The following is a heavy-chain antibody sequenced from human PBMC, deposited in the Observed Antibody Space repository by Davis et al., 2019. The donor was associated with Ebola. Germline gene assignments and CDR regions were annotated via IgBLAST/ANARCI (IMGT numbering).Heavy chain of an antibody. D-gene: IGHD6-19*01. Sequence: ESLKISCTASGFPFRTYAMSWVRQVPGKGLAWVSAISSSGDSTYYADSVKGRFTISRDHSKNMLYLQMNSLRPEDTAVYYCAKGWGSSGWYYFDYWGQGTLVTVSS. V-gene: IGHV3-23*01. CDR3: AKGWGSSGWYYFDY. J-gene: IGHJ4*02. CDR2: ISSSGDST. CDR1: GFPFRTYA.